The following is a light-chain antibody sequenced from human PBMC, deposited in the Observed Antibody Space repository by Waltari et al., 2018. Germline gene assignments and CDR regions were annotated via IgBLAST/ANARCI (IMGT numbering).Light chain of an antibody. CDR2: AAS. CDR3: HQTYSTVWT. V-gene: IGKV1-39*01. CDR1: QSISKS. J-gene: IGKJ1*01. Sequence: IQMTQSPSSLSASVGDRVSISCRASQSISKSLNWYQQNPGRVPTLLIHAASRLPVGVPSRFSGGGSGTDFTLTIRGLQSEDFATYYCHQTYSTVWTFGQGTRVE.